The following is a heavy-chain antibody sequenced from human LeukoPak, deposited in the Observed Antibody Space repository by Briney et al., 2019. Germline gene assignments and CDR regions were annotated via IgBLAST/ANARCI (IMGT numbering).Heavy chain of an antibody. V-gene: IGHV3-53*04. CDR1: GFTVSSNY. Sequence: GGSLRLSCAASGFTVSSNYMSWVRQAPGKGLEWVSVIYSGGSTYYADSVKGRFTISRHNSKNTLYLQMNSLRSEDTAVYYCARAHYDSSGYILLWAAFDIWGQGTMVTVSS. J-gene: IGHJ3*02. CDR2: IYSGGST. CDR3: ARAHYDSSGYILLWAAFDI. D-gene: IGHD3-22*01.